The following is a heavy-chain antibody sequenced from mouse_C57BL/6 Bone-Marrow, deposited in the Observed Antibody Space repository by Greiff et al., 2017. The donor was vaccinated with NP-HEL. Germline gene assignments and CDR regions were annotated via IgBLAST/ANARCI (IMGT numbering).Heavy chain of an antibody. CDR2: IRLKSDNYAT. D-gene: IGHD1-1*01. V-gene: IGHV6-3*01. CDR3: TRDYGSRNWYFDV. CDR1: GFTFSNYW. J-gene: IGHJ1*03. Sequence: EVKLEESGGGLVQPGGSMKLSCVASGFTFSNYWMNWVRQSPEKGLEWVAQIRLKSDNYATHYAESVKGRFTISRDDSKSSVYLQMNNLRAEDTGIYYCTRDYGSRNWYFDVWGTGTTVTVSS.